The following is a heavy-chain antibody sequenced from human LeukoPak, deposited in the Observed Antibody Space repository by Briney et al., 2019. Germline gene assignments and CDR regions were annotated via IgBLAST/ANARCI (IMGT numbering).Heavy chain of an antibody. CDR1: GGSFSGYY. CDR3: ASPEYCSSTSCYQRNYYYGMDV. D-gene: IGHD2-2*01. Sequence: SETLSLTCAVYGGSFSGYYWGWIRQPPGKGLEWIGEINHSGSTNYNPSLKSRVTISVDTSKNQFSLKLSSVTAADTAVYYCASPEYCSSTSCYQRNYYYGMDVWGQGTTVTVSS. V-gene: IGHV4-34*01. CDR2: INHSGST. J-gene: IGHJ6*02.